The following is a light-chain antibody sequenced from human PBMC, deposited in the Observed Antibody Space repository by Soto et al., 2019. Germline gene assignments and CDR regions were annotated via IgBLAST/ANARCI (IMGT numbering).Light chain of an antibody. CDR2: DAS. J-gene: IGKJ1*01. CDR3: KQYDNLPWA. Sequence: DIQMTQSPSSLSASVGARVSITCQASQDISNYLNWYQQKPGKAPKLLIYDASNLETGVPSRFSGSGSGTDFAFTISSLQPEDIATYYCKQYDNLPWAFGQGTKVDIK. CDR1: QDISNY. V-gene: IGKV1-33*01.